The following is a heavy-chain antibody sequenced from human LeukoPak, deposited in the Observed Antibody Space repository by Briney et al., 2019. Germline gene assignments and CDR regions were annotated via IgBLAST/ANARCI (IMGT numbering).Heavy chain of an antibody. CDR3: AKTHYGGNSYYFDY. CDR2: ISWNSGSI. Sequence: GGSLRLSCAASGFTFDDYAMHWVRQAPGKGLEWVSGISWNSGSIGYADSVKGRFTISRDNAKNSLCLQMNSLRVEDTALYYCAKTHYGGNSYYFDYWGQGTLVTVSS. D-gene: IGHD4-23*01. J-gene: IGHJ4*02. V-gene: IGHV3-9*01. CDR1: GFTFDDYA.